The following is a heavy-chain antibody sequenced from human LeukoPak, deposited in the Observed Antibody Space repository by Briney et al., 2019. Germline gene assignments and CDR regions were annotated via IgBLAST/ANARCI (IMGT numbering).Heavy chain of an antibody. D-gene: IGHD6-13*01. CDR3: ARHRQYSSSWYESWFDP. CDR1: GGSISSSSYY. J-gene: IGHJ5*02. V-gene: IGHV4-39*01. CDR2: IYYSGST. Sequence: SETLSLTCTVSGGSISSSSYYWGWIRQPPGKGLEWIGSIYYSGSTYYNPSLKSRVTISVDTSKNQFSLKLSSVTAADTAVYYCARHRQYSSSWYESWFDPWGQGTLVTVS.